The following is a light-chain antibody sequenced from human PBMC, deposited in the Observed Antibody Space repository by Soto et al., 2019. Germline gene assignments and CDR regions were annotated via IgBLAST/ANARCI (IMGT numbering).Light chain of an antibody. V-gene: IGLV2-8*01. CDR3: LCSAGVSNRV. J-gene: IGLJ3*02. CDR1: SSDVGTHGY. CDR2: DVT. Sequence: QSVLTQPPSASGSPGQSVTISCTGTSSDVGTHGYVSWYQQHAGKAPKLMIYDVTKRPSGVPDRFSGFKSANTASLTVSGLQAEEEADYYCLCSAGVSNRVFGGGTKLTVL.